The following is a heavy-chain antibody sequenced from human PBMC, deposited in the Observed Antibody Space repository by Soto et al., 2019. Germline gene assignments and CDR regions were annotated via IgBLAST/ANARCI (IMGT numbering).Heavy chain of an antibody. V-gene: IGHV1-18*01. D-gene: IGHD4-4*01. CDR1: GYSFDDYG. Sequence: GASVKVSCKASGYSFDDYGISWVRQVPGQGLEWMGWISAYNGNTNFAQRFQGRVTLTTDTSTSTAYMEVRSLRSDDTAVYFCGRTESVLYSNKLPGMDVWGPGPTVTVSS. CDR2: ISAYNGNT. J-gene: IGHJ6*02. CDR3: GRTESVLYSNKLPGMDV.